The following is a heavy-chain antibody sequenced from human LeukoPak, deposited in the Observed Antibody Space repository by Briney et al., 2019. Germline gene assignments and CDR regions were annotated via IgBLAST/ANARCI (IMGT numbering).Heavy chain of an antibody. Sequence: GGSLRLSCAASGFTFSSYSMNWVRQAPGKGLEWVSYISSSSSTIYYADSVKGRFTISRDNAKNSLYLQMNSLRGEDTAVYYCARLDYGDYRVYYYYYGMDVWGQGTTVTVSS. D-gene: IGHD4-17*01. CDR1: GFTFSSYS. V-gene: IGHV3-48*01. CDR2: ISSSSSTI. CDR3: ARLDYGDYRVYYYYYGMDV. J-gene: IGHJ6*02.